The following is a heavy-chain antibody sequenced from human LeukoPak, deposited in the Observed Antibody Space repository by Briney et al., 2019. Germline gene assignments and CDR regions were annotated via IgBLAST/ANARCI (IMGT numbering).Heavy chain of an antibody. J-gene: IGHJ3*02. D-gene: IGHD5-18*01. CDR2: IYSGGST. Sequence: GGSLRLSCAASGFTVSSNYMSWVRQAPGKGLEWVSVIYSGGSTYYADSMKGRFTTSRDNSKNTLYLQMNSLSAEDTAVYYCARDGFSIGYPYDAFDIWGQGTMVTVSS. CDR3: ARDGFSIGYPYDAFDI. CDR1: GFTVSSNY. V-gene: IGHV3-53*01.